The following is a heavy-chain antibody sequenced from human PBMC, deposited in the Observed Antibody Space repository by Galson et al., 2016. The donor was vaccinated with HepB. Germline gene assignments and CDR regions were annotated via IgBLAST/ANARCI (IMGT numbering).Heavy chain of an antibody. CDR3: ATPAVPRIVHSYAMDV. Sequence: CAASGFTFSGYWMHWVRQAPGEGLVWVSRVGPDGSNTDYADPVKGRFTISRDNAKSTLYLQMDSLRAEDTAVYYCATPAVPRIVHSYAMDVWGQGTTVTVSS. CDR2: VGPDGSNT. D-gene: IGHD6-6*01. V-gene: IGHV3-74*01. J-gene: IGHJ6*02. CDR1: GFTFSGYW.